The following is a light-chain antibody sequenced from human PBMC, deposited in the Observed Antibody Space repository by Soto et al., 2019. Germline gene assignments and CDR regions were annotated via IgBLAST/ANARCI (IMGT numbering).Light chain of an antibody. Sequence: QPVLTQSPSASASLGASVKLACTLSSGHSSYTIAWHQQQPEKGPRYLMEINSDGSHTKGAGVPDRFSASSSGAERYLTISSLQSEDQADYYCQTWGTGIAVFGGGTKVTVL. J-gene: IGLJ2*01. CDR2: INSDGSH. V-gene: IGLV4-69*01. CDR1: SGHSSYT. CDR3: QTWGTGIAV.